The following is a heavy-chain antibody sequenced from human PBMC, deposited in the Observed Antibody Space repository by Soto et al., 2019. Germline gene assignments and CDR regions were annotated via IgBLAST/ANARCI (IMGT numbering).Heavy chain of an antibody. CDR2: IYYSGST. D-gene: IGHD3-16*02. Sequence: SETLSLTCTVSGGSISSSSYYWGWIRQPPEKGLEWIGSIYYSGSTYYNPSLKSRVTISVDTSKNQFSLKLSSVTAADTAVYYCAKTDGMITSGGVIVRYFDYWGQGTLVTVSS. CDR1: GGSISSSSYY. J-gene: IGHJ4*02. CDR3: AKTDGMITSGGVIVRYFDY. V-gene: IGHV4-39*01.